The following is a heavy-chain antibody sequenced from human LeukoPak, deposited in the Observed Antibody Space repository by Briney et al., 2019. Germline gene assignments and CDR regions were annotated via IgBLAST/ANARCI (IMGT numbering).Heavy chain of an antibody. CDR2: IGDTGHMT. Sequence: GGSLRLSCAASGFTFSSYVMNWVRQAPGQGLEWVSTIGDTGHMTYYADSVKGRFTVSRDDSENTLYLQMHSLGAEDTATYYCAKSSHSSAWDDFHYWRQGTLVPVPS. CDR3: AKSSHSSAWDDFHY. J-gene: IGHJ4*02. D-gene: IGHD6-19*01. V-gene: IGHV3-23*01. CDR1: GFTFSSYV.